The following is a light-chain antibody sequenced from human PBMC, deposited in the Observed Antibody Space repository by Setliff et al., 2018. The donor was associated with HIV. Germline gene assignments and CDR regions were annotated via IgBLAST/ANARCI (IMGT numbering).Light chain of an antibody. V-gene: IGLV2-14*01. J-gene: IGLJ1*01. Sequence: QSVLTQPASVSGSPGQSITISCTGTSSDVGGYSYVSWYQQHPGKAPKLIIYEVTNRPSGVSNSFSGSKSGNTASLTISGLQAEDEADYYCSSYTSSNTSYVFGAGTKVTVL. CDR2: EVT. CDR3: SSYTSSNTSYV. CDR1: SSDVGGYSY.